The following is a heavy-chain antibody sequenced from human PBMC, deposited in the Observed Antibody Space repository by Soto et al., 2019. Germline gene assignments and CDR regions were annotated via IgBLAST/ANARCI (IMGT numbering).Heavy chain of an antibody. CDR2: ISYDGSNK. CDR3: AKDYGIGLLLYSYGSGMDV. CDR1: GFTFSSYG. V-gene: IGHV3-30*18. Sequence: PGGSLRLSCAASGFTFSSYGMHWVRQAPGKGLEWVAVISYDGSNKYYADSVKGRFTISGDNSKNTLYLQMNSLRAEDTAVYYCAKDYGIGLLLYSYGSGMDVWGQGTRVTVSS. D-gene: IGHD2-8*01. J-gene: IGHJ6*02.